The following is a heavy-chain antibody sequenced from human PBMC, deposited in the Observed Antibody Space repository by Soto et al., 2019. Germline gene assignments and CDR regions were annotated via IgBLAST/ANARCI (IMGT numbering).Heavy chain of an antibody. CDR1: GGSISSSSYY. CDR3: ARLTYYYDSSGFS. J-gene: IGHJ4*02. CDR2: IYYSGST. Sequence: QLQLQESGPGLVKPSETLSLTCTVSGGSISSSSYYWGWIRQPPGKGLEWIGSIYYSGSTYYNPSLKSRVTISVDTSKNQFSLKLSSVTAADTAVYYCARLTYYYDSSGFSWGQGTLVTVSS. V-gene: IGHV4-39*01. D-gene: IGHD3-22*01.